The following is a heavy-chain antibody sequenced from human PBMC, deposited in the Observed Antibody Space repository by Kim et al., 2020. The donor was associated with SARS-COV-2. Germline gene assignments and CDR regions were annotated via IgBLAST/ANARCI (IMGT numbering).Heavy chain of an antibody. D-gene: IGHD1-1*01. V-gene: IGHV3-23*01. J-gene: IGHJ6*02. CDR3: AKDKSRTGTTLGYGMDV. CDR1: GFTFSSYA. Sequence: GGSLRLSCAASGFTFSSYAMSWVRQAPGKGLEWVSAISGSGGSTYYADSVKGRFTISRDNSKNTLYLQMNSLRAEDTAVYYCAKDKSRTGTTLGYGMDVWGQGTTVTVSS. CDR2: ISGSGGST.